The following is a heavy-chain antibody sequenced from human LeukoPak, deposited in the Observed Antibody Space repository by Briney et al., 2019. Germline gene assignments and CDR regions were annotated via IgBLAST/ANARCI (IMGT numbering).Heavy chain of an antibody. J-gene: IGHJ4*02. CDR2: ISGSGGSA. D-gene: IGHD2-21*02. Sequence: GGPLRLSCAASGFTFSSYGMSWVRQAPGKGLEGVSAISGSGGSAYYADSVKGRFTISRDNSKNTLYLQMNSLRAEDTAVYYCAKGVRGGDCYWGQGTLVTVSS. V-gene: IGHV3-23*01. CDR3: AKGVRGGDCY. CDR1: GFTFSSYG.